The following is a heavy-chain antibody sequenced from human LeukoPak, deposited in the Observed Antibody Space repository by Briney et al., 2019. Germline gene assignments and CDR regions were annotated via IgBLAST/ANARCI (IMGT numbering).Heavy chain of an antibody. Sequence: GGSLRLSCAASGFTFRTSGMNWVRQAPGKGVEWVSYISSSGTTISYAQSVKGRFTITRDNAQNSLTLHMNTLRADDTAVYYRAKDGGTHFDHWGQGTLVTVSS. CDR3: AKDGGTHFDH. CDR2: ISSSGTTI. D-gene: IGHD1-26*01. V-gene: IGHV3-48*01. J-gene: IGHJ4*02. CDR1: GFTFRTSG.